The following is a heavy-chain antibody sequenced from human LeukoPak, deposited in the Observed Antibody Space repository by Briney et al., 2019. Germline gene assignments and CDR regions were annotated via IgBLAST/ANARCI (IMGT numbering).Heavy chain of an antibody. Sequence: GGSLRLSCAASGFTFDDYGMSWVRQAPGKGLEWVSGINWNGGSTGYADSVKGRFTISRDNAKNSLYLQMNSLGAEDTALYYCAREGSSSWYGDYYYYYMDVWGKGTTVTVSS. CDR3: AREGSSSWYGDYYYYYMDV. V-gene: IGHV3-20*04. D-gene: IGHD6-13*01. J-gene: IGHJ6*03. CDR2: INWNGGST. CDR1: GFTFDDYG.